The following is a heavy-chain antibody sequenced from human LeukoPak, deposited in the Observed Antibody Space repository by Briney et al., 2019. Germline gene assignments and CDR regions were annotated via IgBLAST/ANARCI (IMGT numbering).Heavy chain of an antibody. V-gene: IGHV5-51*01. D-gene: IGHD3-22*01. CDR2: IYPGDSNT. Sequence: ESLDISCKGSGYTFIDFWIGWVPQMPGKGLEWMGIIYPGDSNTRYSPSFHAQVTFSVDKSLSTAYLQWRSLQASDTAMYYCARLKFMNYYDDSGSGMDVWGQGTTVTVSS. CDR1: GYTFIDFW. CDR3: ARLKFMNYYDDSGSGMDV. J-gene: IGHJ6*02.